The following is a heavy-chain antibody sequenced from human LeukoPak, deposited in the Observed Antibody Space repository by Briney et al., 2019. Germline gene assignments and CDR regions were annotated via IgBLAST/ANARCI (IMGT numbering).Heavy chain of an antibody. D-gene: IGHD1/OR15-1a*01. Sequence: ASVKVSCKASGYTFTSYAMHWVRQAPGQRLEWMGWINAGNGNTKYSQKFQGRVTITRDTSAGTAYMELSSLRSEDTAVYCCAREGVSRTKHPLNLYFQHWGQGTLVTVSS. CDR3: AREGVSRTKHPLNLYFQH. V-gene: IGHV1-3*01. CDR2: INAGNGNT. J-gene: IGHJ1*01. CDR1: GYTFTSYA.